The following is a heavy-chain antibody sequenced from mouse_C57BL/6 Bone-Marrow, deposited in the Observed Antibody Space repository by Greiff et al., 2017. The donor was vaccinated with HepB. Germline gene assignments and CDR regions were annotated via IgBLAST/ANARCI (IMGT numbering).Heavy chain of an antibody. V-gene: IGHV1-42*01. D-gene: IGHD1-1*01. CDR1: GYSFTGYY. CDR2: INPSTGGT. Sequence: VQLKQSGPELVKPGASVKISCKASGYSFTGYYMNWVKQSPEKSLEWIGEINPSTGGTTYNQKFKAKATLTVDKSSSTAYMQLESLTSEDSAVYYCARGFSYYYGSEYYFDYWGQGTTLTVSS. J-gene: IGHJ2*01. CDR3: ARGFSYYYGSEYYFDY.